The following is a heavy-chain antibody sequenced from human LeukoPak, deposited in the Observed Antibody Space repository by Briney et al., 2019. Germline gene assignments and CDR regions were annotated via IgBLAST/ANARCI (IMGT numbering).Heavy chain of an antibody. D-gene: IGHD6-25*01. CDR3: AKISSSAESNFDY. Sequence: GRSLRLSCAASGFTFSTYAMHWVRQSRGKGLEWVAFIWPDGSKKYYADSVKGRFAISRENSKNTVYLQMNDLRPEDTALYFCAKISSSAESNFDYWGQGTLLTVSS. CDR2: IWPDGSKK. V-gene: IGHV3-33*06. J-gene: IGHJ4*02. CDR1: GFTFSTYA.